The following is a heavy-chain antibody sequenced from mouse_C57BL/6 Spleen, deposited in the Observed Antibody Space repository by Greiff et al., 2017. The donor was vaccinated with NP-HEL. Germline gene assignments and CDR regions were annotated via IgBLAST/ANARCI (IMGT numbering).Heavy chain of an antibody. CDR1: GYTFTDYY. J-gene: IGHJ2*01. D-gene: IGHD2-14*01. Sequence: EVHLVQSGPELVKPGASVKISCKASGYTFTDYYMNWVKQSHGKSLEWIGGINPNNGGTSYNQKFKGKATLTADKSSSTAYMELRSLTSEDSAVYYCAREGAGTTYLDYGGQGTTLTVSS. CDR3: AREGAGTTYLDY. CDR2: INPNNGGT. V-gene: IGHV1-26*01.